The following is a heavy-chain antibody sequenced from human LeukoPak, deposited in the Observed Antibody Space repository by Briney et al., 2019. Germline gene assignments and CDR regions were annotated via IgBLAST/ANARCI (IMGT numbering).Heavy chain of an antibody. J-gene: IGHJ3*02. D-gene: IGHD3-22*01. CDR2: IYSGGSK. CDR1: GFTFSSNY. CDR3: ARDAYYYDQVGAFDI. Sequence: GGSLRLSCAASGFTFSSNYMSRVRQAPGKGLEWVSVIYSGGSKYYADAVKGRFTISKDNSKNTLYLQMNSLRAEDTAVYYCARDAYYYDQVGAFDIWGQGTMVTVSS. V-gene: IGHV3-66*02.